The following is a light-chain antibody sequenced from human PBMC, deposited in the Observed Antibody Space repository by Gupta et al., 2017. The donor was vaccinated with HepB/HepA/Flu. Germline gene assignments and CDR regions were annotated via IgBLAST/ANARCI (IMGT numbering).Light chain of an antibody. J-gene: IGKJ4*01. CDR3: QQYGSSPGLT. CDR2: GAS. CDR1: QSVSSSY. V-gene: IGKV3-20*01. Sequence: EIVLTQSPGTLSLSPGERATLSCRASQSVSSSYLAWYQQKPGQAPRLLIYGASSRATGIPDKFSGGGCATDFTLTISRLVPEDYAVYYCQQYGSSPGLTFGGGTKVEIK.